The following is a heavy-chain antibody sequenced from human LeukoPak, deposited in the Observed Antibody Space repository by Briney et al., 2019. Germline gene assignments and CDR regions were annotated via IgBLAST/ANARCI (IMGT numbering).Heavy chain of an antibody. J-gene: IGHJ4*02. CDR2: IYHSGST. CDR3: ARDDGY. V-gene: IGHV4-38-2*02. Sequence: SETLSLTCTVSGYSISSGYYWGWIRQPPGKGLEWIGSIYHSGSTYYNPSLKSRVTISVDRSKNQFSLKLSSVTAADTAVYYCARDDGYWGQGTLVTVSS. CDR1: GYSISSGYY.